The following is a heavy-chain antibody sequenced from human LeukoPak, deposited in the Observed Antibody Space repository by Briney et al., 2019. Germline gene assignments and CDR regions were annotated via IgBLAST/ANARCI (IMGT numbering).Heavy chain of an antibody. J-gene: IGHJ6*03. V-gene: IGHV3-30*02. D-gene: IGHD2-2*01. CDR2: IGYEGVHK. CDR3: AKRGCSSTSCSIGPPREYYYYMDV. Sequence: GGSLRLSCAASGFTFNNFGMHWVRQAPGKGLEWVSFIGYEGVHKYYADSVKGRFTISKDNSKATLYLQMNSLRPEDTAVYYCAKRGCSSTSCSIGPPREYYYYMDVWGKGTTVTVSS. CDR1: GFTFNNFG.